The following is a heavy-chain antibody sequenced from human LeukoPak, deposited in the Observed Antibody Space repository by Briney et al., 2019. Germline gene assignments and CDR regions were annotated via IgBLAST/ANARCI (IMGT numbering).Heavy chain of an antibody. CDR1: GGSISSGDYY. J-gene: IGHJ6*02. CDR3: ASLYGDYAGYYYYGMDV. Sequence: PSETLSLTCTVSGGSISSGDYYWSWIRQPPGKGLEWIGYIYYSGSTNYNPSLKSRVTISVDTSKNQFSLKLSSVTAADTAVYYCASLYGDYAGYYYYGMDVWGQGTTVTVSS. CDR2: IYYSGST. V-gene: IGHV4-61*08. D-gene: IGHD4-17*01.